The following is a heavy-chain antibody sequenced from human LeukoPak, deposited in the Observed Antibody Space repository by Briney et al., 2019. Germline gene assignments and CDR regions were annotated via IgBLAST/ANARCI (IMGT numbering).Heavy chain of an antibody. J-gene: IGHJ5*02. Sequence: ASVKVSCKASGYTFNYYGISWVRQAPGQGLEWMGWISPYNNKTNYAQKVQDRFIMTTDTSTGTAYMELRSLRSDDTAVYYCATDITAYYYGSGRRTWGQGTLVTVSS. D-gene: IGHD3-10*01. V-gene: IGHV1-18*01. CDR3: ATDITAYYYGSGRRT. CDR2: ISPYNNKT. CDR1: GYTFNYYG.